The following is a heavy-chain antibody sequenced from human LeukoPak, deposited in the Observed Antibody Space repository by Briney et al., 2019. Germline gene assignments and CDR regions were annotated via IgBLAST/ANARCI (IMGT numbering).Heavy chain of an antibody. D-gene: IGHD4-17*01. CDR2: IYHSGST. V-gene: IGHV4-59*12. J-gene: IGHJ4*02. CDR3: ARDDDYGDYSMRY. CDR1: GGSISSYY. Sequence: SETLSLTCTVSGGSISSYYWSWIRQPPGKGLEWIGEIYHSGSTNYNPSLKSRVTISVDKSKNQFSLKLSSVTAADTAVYYCARDDDYGDYSMRYWGQGTLVSVSS.